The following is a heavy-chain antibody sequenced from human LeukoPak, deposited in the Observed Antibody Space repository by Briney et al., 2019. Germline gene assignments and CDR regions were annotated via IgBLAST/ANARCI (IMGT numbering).Heavy chain of an antibody. V-gene: IGHV4-39*01. J-gene: IGHJ3*02. CDR1: GGSISSSSYY. CDR3: ARPGGAYSGSYYTPHGAFDI. Sequence: SETLSLTCTVSGGSISSSSYYWGWIRQPPGKGLEWIGSIYYSGSTYYNPSLKSRVTISVDTSKNQFSLKLSSVTAADTAVYYCARPGGAYSGSYYTPHGAFDIWGQGTMVTVSS. CDR2: IYYSGST. D-gene: IGHD1-26*01.